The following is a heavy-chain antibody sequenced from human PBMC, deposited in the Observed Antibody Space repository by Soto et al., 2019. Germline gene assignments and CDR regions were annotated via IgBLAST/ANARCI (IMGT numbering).Heavy chain of an antibody. J-gene: IGHJ5*02. CDR2: IIPIFGTA. CDR3: ARDRKLGYCSSTSCYTGESVWFDT. D-gene: IGHD2-2*02. Sequence: SAVKVSCKASGCTFSSYAISWVRQAPGQGLEWMGGIIPIFGTANYAQKFQGRVTITAEKSTSTAYMELSSLRSEDTAVYYCARDRKLGYCSSTSCYTGESVWFDTWGQGTLVTVSS. V-gene: IGHV1-69*06. CDR1: GCTFSSYA.